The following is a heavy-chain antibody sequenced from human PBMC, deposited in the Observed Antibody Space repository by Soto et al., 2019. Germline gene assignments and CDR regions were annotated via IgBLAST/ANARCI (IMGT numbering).Heavy chain of an antibody. D-gene: IGHD2-15*01. CDR3: ARDLSLCSGGSCYLAYFDY. J-gene: IGHJ4*02. CDR1: GFTFSSYA. V-gene: IGHV3-33*08. CDR2: IRCDGSSK. Sequence: GGSLRLSCAASGFTFSSYAMSWVRQAPGKGLEWVAVIRCDGSSKYYADSVKGRFTISRDNSKNTLYLQMNSLRAEDTAVYYCARDLSLCSGGSCYLAYFDYWGQGTLVTVSS.